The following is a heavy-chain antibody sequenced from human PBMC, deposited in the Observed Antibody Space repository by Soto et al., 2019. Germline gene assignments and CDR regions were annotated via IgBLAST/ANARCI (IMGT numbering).Heavy chain of an antibody. J-gene: IGHJ4*02. D-gene: IGHD6-19*01. CDR1: GYTFTSYG. Sequence: GASVKVSCKASGYTFTSYGISWVRQAPGQGLEWMGWISAYNGNPNYAQKLQGRVTMTTDTSTSTAYMVLRSLRSDDTAVYYCARKKIGKVWLDFDYWGQGTLVTVSS. CDR2: ISAYNGNP. CDR3: ARKKIGKVWLDFDY. V-gene: IGHV1-18*01.